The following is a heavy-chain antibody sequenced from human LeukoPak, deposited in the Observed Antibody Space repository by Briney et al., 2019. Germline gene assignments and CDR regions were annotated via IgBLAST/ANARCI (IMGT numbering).Heavy chain of an antibody. CDR2: IYYSGST. Sequence: SETLSLTCTVSGGSISSSSYYWGWIRQPPGKGLEWIGSIYYSGSTYYNPSLKSRVTISVDTSKNQFSLKLSSVTAADTAVYYCARGLRNYYGSGSGAFDIWGQGTMVTVSS. J-gene: IGHJ3*02. CDR3: ARGLRNYYGSGSGAFDI. CDR1: GGSISSSSYY. D-gene: IGHD3-10*01. V-gene: IGHV4-39*07.